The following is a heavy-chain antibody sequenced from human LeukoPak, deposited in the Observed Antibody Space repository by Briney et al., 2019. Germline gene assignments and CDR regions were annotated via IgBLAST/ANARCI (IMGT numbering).Heavy chain of an antibody. CDR2: IKSDGGSA. CDR3: ARDPGAYDSSGYSLGYYYGMNV. V-gene: IGHV3-74*01. J-gene: IGHJ6*02. Sequence: PGGSLRLSCTASGFTFSNYLMHWVRQAPGKGLVWVSHIKSDGGSATYADSVKGRFTISRDNSKKTMYLQMNSLRADDTAVYYCARDPGAYDSSGYSLGYYYGMNVWGQGTTVSVSS. CDR1: GFTFSNYL. D-gene: IGHD3-22*01.